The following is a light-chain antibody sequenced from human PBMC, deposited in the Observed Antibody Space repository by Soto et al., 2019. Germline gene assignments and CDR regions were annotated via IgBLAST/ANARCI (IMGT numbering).Light chain of an antibody. J-gene: IGKJ2*01. V-gene: IGKV3-20*01. CDR3: QQYGAQPYY. CDR1: QSVSSSY. Sequence: EVVLTQSPGMLSLSPGERATLSCRASQSVSSSYLGWYQQRPGQAPRLLMYGTSRRATGIPDRFSGSGSGTDFTLTISRLEPEEFAVYYCQQYGAQPYYFGQGTKLEIK. CDR2: GTS.